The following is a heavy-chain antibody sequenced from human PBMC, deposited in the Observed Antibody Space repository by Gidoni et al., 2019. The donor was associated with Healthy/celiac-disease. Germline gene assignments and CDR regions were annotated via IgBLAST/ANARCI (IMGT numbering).Heavy chain of an antibody. CDR2: ISGRGGST. CDR3: AKGISRGEVDWLLYLDY. V-gene: IGHV3-23*01. CDR1: GFTFSSYS. J-gene: IGHJ4*02. Sequence: EVQLLESGGGLVQPGGSLRLSCAASGFTFSSYSMSWVRQAPGKGLEWVSAISGRGGSTYYADSVKGRFTFSRDNSKNTLYLQMNSLRAEDTAVYYCAKGISRGEVDWLLYLDYWGQGTLVTVSS. D-gene: IGHD3-9*01.